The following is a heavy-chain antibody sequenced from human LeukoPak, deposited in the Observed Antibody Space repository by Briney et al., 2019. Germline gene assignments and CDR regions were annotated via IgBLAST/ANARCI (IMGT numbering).Heavy chain of an antibody. D-gene: IGHD3-22*01. CDR3: AIASASWLSNFDY. V-gene: IGHV1-2*02. J-gene: IGHJ4*02. CDR2: ITPKSGGT. Sequence: ASVTVSCKASGYTFYGYYMHWVRQAPGQGLEWMGWITPKSGGTNYAQNFQGRVTMTRDTSISTAYMELSRLRSDDTAVYYCAIASASWLSNFDYWGQGTLVTVSS. CDR1: GYTFYGYY.